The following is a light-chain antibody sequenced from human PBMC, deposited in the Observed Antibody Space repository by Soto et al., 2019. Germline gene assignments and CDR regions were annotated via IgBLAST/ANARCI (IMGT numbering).Light chain of an antibody. Sequence: EIVLTQSPSTLSLSPGERATLSCRASQSVSNFLGWYQQKPGQPPRLLIYDASNMAPGIPARFSGSGSGTDFTIPILSLGPEDSAVYYCQQCNNFPLWPLAFGGGTKVEI. CDR1: QSVSNF. V-gene: IGKV3-11*01. CDR2: DAS. J-gene: IGKJ4*01. CDR3: QQCNNFPLWPLA.